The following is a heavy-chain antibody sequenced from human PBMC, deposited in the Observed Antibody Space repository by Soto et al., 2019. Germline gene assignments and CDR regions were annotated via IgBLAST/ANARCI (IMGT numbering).Heavy chain of an antibody. Sequence: GESLKISCAASGFTFSSYAMSWVRQAPGKGLEWVSAISGSGGSTYYADSVKGRFTISRDNSKNTLYLQMNSLRTEDTAVYYCAKKRAEDYFDYWGQGTLVTVSS. D-gene: IGHD6-19*01. CDR3: AKKRAEDYFDY. CDR2: ISGSGGST. CDR1: GFTFSSYA. V-gene: IGHV3-23*01. J-gene: IGHJ4*02.